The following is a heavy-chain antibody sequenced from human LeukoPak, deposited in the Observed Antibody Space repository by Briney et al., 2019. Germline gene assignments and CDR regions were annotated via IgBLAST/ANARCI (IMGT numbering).Heavy chain of an antibody. J-gene: IGHJ4*02. D-gene: IGHD5-12*01. CDR3: ASVDIVATTGDY. CDR1: GGSISSGGYY. V-gene: IGHV4-31*03. Sequence: TLSLTCTVSGGSISSGGYYWSWIRQHPGKGLEWIGYIYYSGSTYYNPSLKSRVTISVDTSKNQFSLKLSSVTAADTAVYYCASVDIVATTGDYWGQGTLVTVSS. CDR2: IYYSGST.